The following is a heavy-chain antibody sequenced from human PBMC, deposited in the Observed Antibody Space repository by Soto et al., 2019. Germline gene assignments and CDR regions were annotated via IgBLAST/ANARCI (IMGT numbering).Heavy chain of an antibody. J-gene: IGHJ4*02. CDR3: ATRFYSSGVLFDY. V-gene: IGHV4-4*02. CDR2: TSHDGTT. CDR1: SGSIDNVYW. Sequence: SETLSLTCAVSSGSIDNVYWWSWVRQSPGKGLEWIGETSHDGTTNYHPSLKSRVTISIDTSKSQFYLKLTSVTAADTAIYYCATRFYSSGVLFDYWGPGTQVTVSS. D-gene: IGHD3-10*01.